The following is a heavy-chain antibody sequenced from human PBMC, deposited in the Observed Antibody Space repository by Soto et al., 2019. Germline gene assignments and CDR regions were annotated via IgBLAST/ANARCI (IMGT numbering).Heavy chain of an antibody. CDR2: IDKVGTDS. J-gene: IGHJ6*03. D-gene: IGHD3-10*01. CDR3: ARGWFGPDV. V-gene: IGHV3-74*01. CDR1: EYTFSGRS. Sequence: EVQLVESGRGLVQPGGSLRLSCAASEYTFSGRSVHWVRQAPGKGLVWVSGIDKVGTDSTYADSVKGRFTSSRDNAKNTVYLQMNSLRVEDTAVYYCARGWFGPDVWGKGTTVTVSS.